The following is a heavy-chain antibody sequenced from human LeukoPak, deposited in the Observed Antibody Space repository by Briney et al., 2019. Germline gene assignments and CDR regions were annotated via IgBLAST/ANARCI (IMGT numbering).Heavy chain of an antibody. Sequence: SETLSLTCTVSGGSISSYYWSWIPQPPGKGLEWIGYIYYSGSTTYNPSLKSRVTISVDTSKNQFSLKLSSVTAADTAVYYCARDGLGYAIFDIWGQGTMVTVSS. CDR1: GGSISSYY. D-gene: IGHD2-8*01. V-gene: IGHV4-59*01. J-gene: IGHJ3*02. CDR3: ARDGLGYAIFDI. CDR2: IYYSGST.